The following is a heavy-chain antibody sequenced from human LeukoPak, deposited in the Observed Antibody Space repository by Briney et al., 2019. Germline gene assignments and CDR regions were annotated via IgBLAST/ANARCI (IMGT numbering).Heavy chain of an antibody. Sequence: GGSLRLSCAASGFTFSSYSMNWVRQAPGKGLEWVSSISSSSSYIYYADSVKGRFTISRDNAKNSLYLQMNSLRAEDTAVYYCAREESDDYGDYVMSYWGQGTLVTVSS. D-gene: IGHD4-17*01. J-gene: IGHJ4*02. V-gene: IGHV3-21*01. CDR3: AREESDDYGDYVMSY. CDR2: ISSSSSYI. CDR1: GFTFSSYS.